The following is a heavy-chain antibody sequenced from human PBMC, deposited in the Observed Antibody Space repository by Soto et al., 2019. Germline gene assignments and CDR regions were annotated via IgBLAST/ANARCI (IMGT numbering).Heavy chain of an antibody. V-gene: IGHV4-4*07. CDR2: IYSSGSA. D-gene: IGHD1-26*01. CDR3: ATIVGANDY. J-gene: IGHJ4*02. Sequence: SETLSLTCTVSRASIYTHSWTWIRQPAGKGLQWIGHIYSSGSANYSPSLKSRVSMSVDSSKNQISLKLSSVTAADTAVYYCATIVGANDYWGQGALVTVSS. CDR1: RASIYTHS.